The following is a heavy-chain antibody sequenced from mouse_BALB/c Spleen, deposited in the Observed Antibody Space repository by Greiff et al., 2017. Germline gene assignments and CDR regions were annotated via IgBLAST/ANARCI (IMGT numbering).Heavy chain of an antibody. CDR2: IWAGGST. CDR1: GFSLTSYG. CDR3: ARAAPAAY. J-gene: IGHJ3*01. Sequence: VQRVESGPGLVAPSQSLSITCTVSGFSLTSYGVHWVRQPPGKGLEWLGVIWAGGSTNYNSALMSRLSISKDNSKSQVFLKMNSLQTDDTAMYYCARAAPAAYWGQGTLVTVSA. V-gene: IGHV2-9*02.